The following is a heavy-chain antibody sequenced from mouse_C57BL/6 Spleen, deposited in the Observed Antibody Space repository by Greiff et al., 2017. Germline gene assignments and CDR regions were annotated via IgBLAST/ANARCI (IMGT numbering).Heavy chain of an antibody. CDR1: GFNIKDYY. CDR3: TTYYYGSSFDY. Sequence: VQLKQSGAELVRPGASVKLSCTASGFNIKDYYMHWVKPRPEQGLEWIGRIDPEDGDTEYAPKFQGKATMTADTSSNTAYLQLSSLTSEDTAVDYCTTYYYGSSFDYWGQGTTLTVSS. CDR2: IDPEDGDT. V-gene: IGHV14-1*01. D-gene: IGHD1-1*01. J-gene: IGHJ2*01.